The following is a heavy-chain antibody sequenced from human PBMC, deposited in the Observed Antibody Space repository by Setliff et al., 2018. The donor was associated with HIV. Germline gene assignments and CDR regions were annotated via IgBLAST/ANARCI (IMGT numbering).Heavy chain of an antibody. J-gene: IGHJ5*02. Sequence: ASVKVSCKASGYTFTGYYMHWVRQAPGQGLEWMGWISAYNGNTNYAQKLQGRVTMTTDTSTSTAYMELSSLRSEDTAVYYCARDFGGYCSSMSCPGLFDPWGQGTLVTVSS. CDR3: ARDFGGYCSSMSCPGLFDP. D-gene: IGHD2-2*01. CDR1: GYTFTGYY. V-gene: IGHV1-18*04. CDR2: ISAYNGNT.